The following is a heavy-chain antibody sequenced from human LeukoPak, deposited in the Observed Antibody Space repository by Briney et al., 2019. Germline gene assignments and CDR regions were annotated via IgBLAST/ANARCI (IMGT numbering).Heavy chain of an antibody. Sequence: SETLSLTCAVYGGSFSGYCCSWIRQPPGKGLEWIGEINHSGSTNYNPSLKSRVTISVDTSKNQFSLKLSSVTAADTALYYCASLARYYYGSGSYYRPWDAFDIWGQGTMVTVSS. CDR1: GGSFSGYC. J-gene: IGHJ3*02. CDR2: INHSGST. CDR3: ASLARYYYGSGSYYRPWDAFDI. V-gene: IGHV4-34*01. D-gene: IGHD3-10*01.